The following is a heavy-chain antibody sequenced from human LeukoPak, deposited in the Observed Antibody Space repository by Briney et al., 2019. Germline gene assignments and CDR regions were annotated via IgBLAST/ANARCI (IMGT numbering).Heavy chain of an antibody. V-gene: IGHV3-21*04. CDR3: AKVPGKMATTDY. CDR1: GFTFSSYS. J-gene: IGHJ4*02. D-gene: IGHD5-24*01. CDR2: ISSSSSYI. Sequence: PGGSLRLSCAASGFTFSSYSMNWVRQAPGKGLEWVSSISSSSSYIYYADSVKGRFTISRDNSKNTVFLQMNSLRAEDTALYYCAKVPGKMATTDYWGQGTLVTVSS.